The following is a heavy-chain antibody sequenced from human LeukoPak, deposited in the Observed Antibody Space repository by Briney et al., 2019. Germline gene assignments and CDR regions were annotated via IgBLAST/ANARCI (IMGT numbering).Heavy chain of an antibody. CDR3: PRLLRQYCSRTSCNRIYLDY. Sequence: PGGSLRLSCAASGFTFSDNYMSWVRQAPGKGLEWVSVIYSGGKTYYADSVKGRLTISRENSKNTLYLQMNSLRVEDTAAYYGPRLLRQYCSRTSCNRIYLDYWGQGTLVTVSS. CDR1: GFTFSDNY. CDR2: IYSGGKT. V-gene: IGHV3-66*01. D-gene: IGHD2-2*01. J-gene: IGHJ4*02.